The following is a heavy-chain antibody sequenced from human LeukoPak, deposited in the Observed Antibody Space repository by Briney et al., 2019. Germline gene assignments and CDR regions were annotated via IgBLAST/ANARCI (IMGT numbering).Heavy chain of an antibody. Sequence: SETLSLTCTVSGDSISSSPYYWGWVRQPPGKGLEWIGSIYHSGSTYYNPSLKSRVTISVDTSKNQFSLKLSSVTAADTAVYYCAREWVDTAMVTYYYMDVWGKGTTVTVSS. J-gene: IGHJ6*03. D-gene: IGHD5-18*01. CDR1: GDSISSSPYY. CDR3: AREWVDTAMVTYYYMDV. V-gene: IGHV4-39*07. CDR2: IYHSGST.